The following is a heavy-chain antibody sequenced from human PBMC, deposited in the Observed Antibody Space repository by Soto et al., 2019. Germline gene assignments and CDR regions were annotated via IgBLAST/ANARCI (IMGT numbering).Heavy chain of an antibody. Sequence: QVQLVESGGGVVQPGRSLRLSCAASGFTFSSYGMHWVRQAPGKGLEWVAVIWYDGSNEDYVDSVKGRFTISRDNSKNTLYLQMNSLRAEDTAVYYCARGGRDFWNGDMANYDYWCQGTLITVSS. D-gene: IGHD3-3*01. V-gene: IGHV3-33*01. CDR1: GFTFSSYG. CDR2: IWYDGSNE. J-gene: IGHJ4*02. CDR3: ARGGRDFWNGDMANYDY.